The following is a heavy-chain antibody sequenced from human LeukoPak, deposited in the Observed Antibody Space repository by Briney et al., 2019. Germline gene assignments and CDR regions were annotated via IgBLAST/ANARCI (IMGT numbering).Heavy chain of an antibody. CDR2: IYHSGST. CDR3: ARGVDYYGSGSYYMSGYAFDI. CDR1: GGSISSSNW. V-gene: IGHV4-4*02. D-gene: IGHD3-10*01. J-gene: IGHJ3*02. Sequence: PSGTLSLTCAVSGGSISSSNWWSWVRPPPGKGLEWIGEIYHSGSTNYNPSLKSRVTISVDKSKNQFSLKLSSVTAADTAVYYCARGVDYYGSGSYYMSGYAFDIWGQGTMVTVSS.